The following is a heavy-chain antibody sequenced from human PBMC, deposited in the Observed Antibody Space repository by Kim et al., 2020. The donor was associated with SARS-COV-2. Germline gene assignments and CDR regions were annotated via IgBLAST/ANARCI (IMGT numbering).Heavy chain of an antibody. J-gene: IGHJ4*02. CDR2: TYFRSKWEN. CDR3: AKMAATGHLHY. V-gene: IGHV6-1*01. CDR1: GASVSDNTST. Sequence: SQTLSLTCAISGASVSDNTSTWNWIRQSPSRGLEWLGRTYFRSKWENDYATSVKGRIIINPDTTGNQFSLQLNSVTPEDTAVYYCAKMAATGHLHYWGQGTLVTVSS. D-gene: IGHD1-1*01.